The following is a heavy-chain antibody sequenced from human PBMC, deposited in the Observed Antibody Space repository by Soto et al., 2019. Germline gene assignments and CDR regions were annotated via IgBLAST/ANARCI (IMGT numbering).Heavy chain of an antibody. D-gene: IGHD3-16*01. V-gene: IGHV1-2*04. CDR2: INPNSGGT. CDR1: GYTFTGYY. Sequence: QVQLVQSGAEVKKPGASVKVSCKASGYTFTGYYMHWVRQAPGQGLEWMGWINPNSGGTNYAQKFQGWVTMTRDTSISTAYMELSRLRSDDTAVYYCARAGPREGGVTSEYFQHWGQGTLVTVSS. CDR3: ARAGPREGGVTSEYFQH. J-gene: IGHJ1*01.